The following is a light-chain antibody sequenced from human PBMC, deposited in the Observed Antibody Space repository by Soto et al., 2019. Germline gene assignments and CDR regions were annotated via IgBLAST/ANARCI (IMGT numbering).Light chain of an antibody. V-gene: IGLV1-51*02. CDR1: SSNIGNNI. Sequence: SALTQPPSVSAAPGQKVTISCSGSSSNIGNNIVYWYQQLPGTAPKLIIYENNKRPSGIPDRFSASKSGTSATLGITGLQTGDEAGYYCGTWDSRLSYYVFGAGTKVTVL. CDR2: ENN. CDR3: GTWDSRLSYYV. J-gene: IGLJ1*01.